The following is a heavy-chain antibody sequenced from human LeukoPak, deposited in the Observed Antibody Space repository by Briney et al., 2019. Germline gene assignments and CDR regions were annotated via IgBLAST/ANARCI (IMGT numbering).Heavy chain of an antibody. Sequence: GASVKVSCKASGYTFTGYYMHWVRQAPGQGLEWMGWINPNSGDTNYAQKFQDRVTVTRDTSISTAYMDLSWLRSDDTAVYYCARVGSSGWYVHPTLDYWRQGTLVTVSS. CDR1: GYTFTGYY. J-gene: IGHJ4*02. D-gene: IGHD6-19*01. CDR3: ARVGSSGWYVHPTLDY. V-gene: IGHV1-2*02. CDR2: INPNSGDT.